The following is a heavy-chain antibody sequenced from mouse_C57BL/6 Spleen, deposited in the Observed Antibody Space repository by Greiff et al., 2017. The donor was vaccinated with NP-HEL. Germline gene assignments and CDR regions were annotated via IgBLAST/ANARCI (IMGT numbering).Heavy chain of an antibody. Sequence: VKLVESGGGLVKPGGSLKLSCAASGFTFSSYTMSWVRQTPEKRLEWVATISGGGGNTYYPDSVKGRFTISRDNAKNTLYLQMSSLRSEDTALYYCASSTMVTTGGYWYFDVWGTGTTVTVSS. J-gene: IGHJ1*03. V-gene: IGHV5-9*01. CDR2: ISGGGGNT. CDR3: ASSTMVTTGGYWYFDV. CDR1: GFTFSSYT. D-gene: IGHD2-2*01.